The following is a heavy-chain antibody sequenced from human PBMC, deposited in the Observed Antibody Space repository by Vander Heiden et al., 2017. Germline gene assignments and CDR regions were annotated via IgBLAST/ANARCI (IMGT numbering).Heavy chain of an antibody. CDR2: ISSSSSYI. D-gene: IGHD1-20*01. Sequence: EVQLVESGGGLVKPGGSLRLSCAPSGFPFSSYSMNWVRQAPGKGREWVSSISSSSSYIYYADSVKGRFTISRDNAKNSLYLQMNSLRAEDTAVYYCARDRSEDNWNDVNFDYWGQGTLVTVSS. V-gene: IGHV3-21*01. CDR3: ARDRSEDNWNDVNFDY. CDR1: GFPFSSYS. J-gene: IGHJ4*02.